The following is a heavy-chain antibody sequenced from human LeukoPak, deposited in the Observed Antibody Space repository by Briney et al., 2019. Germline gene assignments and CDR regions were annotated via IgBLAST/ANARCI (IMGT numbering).Heavy chain of an antibody. D-gene: IGHD3-10*01. CDR1: GFTFSSYW. CDR3: VKDRGWYHFDL. V-gene: IGHV3-7*01. Sequence: GGSLRLSCAASGFTFSSYWMTWIRQAPGKGLEWVAHIKEDATESRSADSVKGRFTISRDNTKNSLFLQLNSLRAEDTAVYYCVKDRGWYHFDLWGQGTLVTVSS. J-gene: IGHJ4*02. CDR2: IKEDATES.